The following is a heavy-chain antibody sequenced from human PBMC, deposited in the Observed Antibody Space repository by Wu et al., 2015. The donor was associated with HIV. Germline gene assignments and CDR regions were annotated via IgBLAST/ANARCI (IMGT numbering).Heavy chain of an antibody. CDR3: ARSGPGRGYYYMDV. CDR2: IIPIFGTA. J-gene: IGHJ6*03. Sequence: HVQLMQSGAEVKEPGASVKVSCKASGGTFSSYAISWVRQAPGQGLEWMGGIIPIFGTANYAQKFQGRVTITADESTSTAYMELSSLRSEDTAVYYCARSGPGRGYYYMDVWGKGTTVTVSS. V-gene: IGHV1-69*13. CDR1: GGTFSSYA.